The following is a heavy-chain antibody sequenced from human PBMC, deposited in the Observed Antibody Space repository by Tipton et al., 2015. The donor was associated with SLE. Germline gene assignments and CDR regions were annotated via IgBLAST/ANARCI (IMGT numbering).Heavy chain of an antibody. D-gene: IGHD3-22*01. CDR3: ARATMIRAFDI. V-gene: IGHV3-23*01. J-gene: IGHJ3*02. CDR2: ISGSGGST. Sequence: SLRLSCAASGFTFSSYGMHWVRQAPGKGLEWVSAISGSGGSTYYADSVKGRFTISRDNSKNTLYLQMNSLRAEDTAVYYCARATMIRAFDIWGQGTMVTVSS. CDR1: GFTFSSYG.